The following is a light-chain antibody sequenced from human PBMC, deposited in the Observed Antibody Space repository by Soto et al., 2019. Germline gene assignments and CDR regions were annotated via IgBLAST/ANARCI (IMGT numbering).Light chain of an antibody. CDR3: QQYGSSTRT. V-gene: IGKV3-20*01. Sequence: EIVLTQSPGTLSLSPGERATLSCRASQSVSSYLAWYQQKPGQPPSLLIYDASSRATGIPARFSGSGSGTDFTLTISRLEPEDFAVYYCQQYGSSTRTFGQGTKVDIK. CDR2: DAS. J-gene: IGKJ1*01. CDR1: QSVSSY.